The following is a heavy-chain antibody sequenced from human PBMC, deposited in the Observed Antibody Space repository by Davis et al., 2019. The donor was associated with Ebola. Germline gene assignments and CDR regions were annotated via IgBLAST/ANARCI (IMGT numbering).Heavy chain of an antibody. CDR3: ARDRRSGGWYESIDY. D-gene: IGHD6-19*01. J-gene: IGHJ4*02. CDR1: GYTFTSYG. Sequence: AASVKVSCKASGYTFTSYGISWVRQAPGQGLEWMGSITAYNGNTEYAQKLQGRVTMTTDTSTSTVYMELMSLRSDDTAVYYCARDRRSGGWYESIDYWGQGTQVTVSS. V-gene: IGHV1-18*04. CDR2: ITAYNGNT.